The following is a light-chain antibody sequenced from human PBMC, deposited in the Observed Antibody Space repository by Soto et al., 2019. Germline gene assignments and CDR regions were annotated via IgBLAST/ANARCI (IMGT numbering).Light chain of an antibody. Sequence: QPASVSGSPGQSITISCTGTSSDVGGYNYVSWYQQHPGKAPKLMIYDVSNRPSGVSNRFSGSKSGNTASLTISGLQAEDEADYYCSSYTSSSLYVFGTGTKLTVL. CDR3: SSYTSSSLYV. V-gene: IGLV2-14*01. CDR2: DVS. J-gene: IGLJ1*01. CDR1: SSDVGGYNY.